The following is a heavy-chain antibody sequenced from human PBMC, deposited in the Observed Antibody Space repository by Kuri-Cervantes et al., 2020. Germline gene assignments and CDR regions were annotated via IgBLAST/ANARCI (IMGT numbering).Heavy chain of an antibody. CDR3: ARQRGLRFLEWLLWDAFDI. CDR2: IYPDDSDT. J-gene: IGHJ3*02. CDR1: GYSFTNYW. Sequence: GESLKISCKGSGYSFTNYWIGWVRQMPGKGLEWMGIIYPDDSDTRYSPSFQGQVTISADKSISTAYLQWSSLKASDTAMYYCARQRGLRFLEWLLWDAFDIWGQWTMVTVSS. V-gene: IGHV5-51*01. D-gene: IGHD3-3*01.